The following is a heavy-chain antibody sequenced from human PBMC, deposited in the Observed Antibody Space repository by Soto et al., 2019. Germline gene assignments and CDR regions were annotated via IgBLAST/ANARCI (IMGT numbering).Heavy chain of an antibody. D-gene: IGHD3-22*01. V-gene: IGHV4-59*01. CDR3: ARAGDYYDISGRFDY. CDR2: IYYSGST. Sequence: SETLSLTCTVSGGSITSYYWSWIRQPPGRGLEWIGYIYYSGSTNYNPSLKSRVTISVDTSNNQFSLKLSSVTAADTAVYYCARAGDYYDISGRFDYWGQGTLVTVSS. CDR1: GGSITSYY. J-gene: IGHJ4*02.